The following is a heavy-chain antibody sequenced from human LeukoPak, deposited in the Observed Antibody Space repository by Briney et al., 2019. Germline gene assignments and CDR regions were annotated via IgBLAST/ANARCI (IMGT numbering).Heavy chain of an antibody. CDR1: GFTFSSYW. CDR2: CDSDGSGT. CDR3: VRDFI. D-gene: IGHD3-10*01. V-gene: IGHV3-74*01. J-gene: IGHJ4*02. Sequence: GGSLRLSCAASGFTFSSYWMYWVRQAPGKGLMWVSRCDSDGSGTTYVDSVKGRFTVSRDNAKNTLYLQMNSLRAEDTAVYYCVRDFIWGQGTLVTVSS.